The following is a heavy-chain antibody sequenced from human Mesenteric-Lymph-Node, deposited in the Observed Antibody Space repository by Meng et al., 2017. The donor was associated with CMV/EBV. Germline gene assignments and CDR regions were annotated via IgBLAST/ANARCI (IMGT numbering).Heavy chain of an antibody. V-gene: IGHV3-74*01. CDR3: ARVNVGGYSGYDPFDY. Sequence: GESLKISCAASGFTFSSYWMHWVRQAPGSGLLWVSCIRSDGSVTNYADSVKGRFTISRDNAKNTLYLQMNSLRAEDTAVYYCARVNVGGYSGYDPFDYWGQGTLVTVSS. J-gene: IGHJ4*02. CDR1: GFTFSSYW. CDR2: IRSDGSVT. D-gene: IGHD5-12*01.